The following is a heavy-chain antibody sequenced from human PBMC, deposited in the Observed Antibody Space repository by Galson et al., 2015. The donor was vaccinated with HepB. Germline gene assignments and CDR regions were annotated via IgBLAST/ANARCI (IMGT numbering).Heavy chain of an antibody. V-gene: IGHV1-18*01. Sequence: SVKVSCKASGYTFTSYGISWVRQAPGQGLEWMGWISAYNGNTNYAQKLQGRVTMTTDTSTSTAYMELRSLRSDDTAVYYCAYSNYGNWLFDPWGQGTLVTVSS. D-gene: IGHD4-11*01. CDR2: ISAYNGNT. CDR1: GYTFTSYG. J-gene: IGHJ5*02. CDR3: AYSNYGNWLFDP.